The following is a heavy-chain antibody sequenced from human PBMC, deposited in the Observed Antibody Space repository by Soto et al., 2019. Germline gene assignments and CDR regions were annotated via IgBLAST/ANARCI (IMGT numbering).Heavy chain of an antibody. J-gene: IGHJ4*02. CDR2: ISSSSYI. CDR3: ARDLPRTSVVVPAADY. Sequence: GGSLRLSCAASGFTFSSYSMNWVRQAPGKGLEWVSSISSSSYIYYADSVKGRFTISRDNAKNSLYLQMNSLRAEDTAVYYCARDLPRTSVVVPAADYWGQGTLVTVSS. D-gene: IGHD2-2*01. V-gene: IGHV3-21*01. CDR1: GFTFSSYS.